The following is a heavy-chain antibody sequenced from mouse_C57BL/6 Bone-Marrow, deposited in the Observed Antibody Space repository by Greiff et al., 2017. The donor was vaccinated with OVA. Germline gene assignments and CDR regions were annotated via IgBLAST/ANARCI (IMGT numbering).Heavy chain of an antibody. Sequence: QVQLKQPGAELVKPGASVKMSCKASGYTFTSYWITWVKQRPGQGLEWIGWIYPRDGSTKYNEKFKGKATLTVDTSSSTAYMELHSLTSEDSAVYFCARGGFSFDYWGQGTTLTVSS. CDR1: GYTFTSYW. V-gene: IGHV1-85*01. CDR3: ARGGFSFDY. J-gene: IGHJ2*01. CDR2: IYPRDGST.